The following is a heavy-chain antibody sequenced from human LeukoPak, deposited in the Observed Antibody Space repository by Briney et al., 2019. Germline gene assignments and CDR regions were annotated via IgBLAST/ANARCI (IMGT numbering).Heavy chain of an antibody. CDR2: IYYSGST. V-gene: IGHV4-30-4*08. D-gene: IGHD3-3*01. CDR1: GGSISSGDYY. Sequence: TSETLSLTCTVSGGSISSGDYYWSWIRQPPGKGLEWIGYIYYSGSTYYNPSLKSRVTISVDTSKNQFSLKLSSVTAADTAVYYCARVGFDDFWSGYLISDAFDIWGQGTMVTVSS. CDR3: ARVGFDDFWSGYLISDAFDI. J-gene: IGHJ3*02.